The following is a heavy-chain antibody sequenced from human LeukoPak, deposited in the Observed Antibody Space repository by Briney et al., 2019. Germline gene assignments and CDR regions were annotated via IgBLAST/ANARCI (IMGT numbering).Heavy chain of an antibody. Sequence: SETLSLTCTVSGGSISSGGYYWSWIRQHPGKGLECIGYIYYSGSTYYNPSLKSRVTISVDTSKNQFSLKLSSVTAADTAVYYCARGTIAVAGPRYNWFDPWGQGTLVTVSS. CDR3: ARGTIAVAGPRYNWFDP. V-gene: IGHV4-31*03. CDR1: GGSISSGGYY. J-gene: IGHJ5*02. CDR2: IYYSGST. D-gene: IGHD6-19*01.